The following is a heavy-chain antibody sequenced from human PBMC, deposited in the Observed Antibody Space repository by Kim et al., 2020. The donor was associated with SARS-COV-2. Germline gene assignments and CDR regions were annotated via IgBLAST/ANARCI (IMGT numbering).Heavy chain of an antibody. CDR3: ARAGGIADAFDI. D-gene: IGHD6-13*01. J-gene: IGHJ3*02. V-gene: IGHV3-21*01. Sequence: YFAASWKGRFTISRDKAKNSLYLQMNSLRAEDTAVYYCARAGGIADAFDIWGQGTMVTVSS.